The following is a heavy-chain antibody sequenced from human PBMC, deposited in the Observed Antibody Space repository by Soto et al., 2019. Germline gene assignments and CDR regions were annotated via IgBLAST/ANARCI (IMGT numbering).Heavy chain of an antibody. CDR3: AREPEYVFWSGYRQVED. D-gene: IGHD3-3*01. CDR1: GFTFSSYW. CDR2: INSDGSST. J-gene: IGHJ4*02. V-gene: IGHV3-74*01. Sequence: GGSLRLSCAASGFTFSSYWMHWVRQAPGKGLVWVSRINSDGSSTSYADSVKGRFTISRDNAKNTLYLQMNSLRAEATAVYYCAREPEYVFWSGYRQVEDWGQGPLVT.